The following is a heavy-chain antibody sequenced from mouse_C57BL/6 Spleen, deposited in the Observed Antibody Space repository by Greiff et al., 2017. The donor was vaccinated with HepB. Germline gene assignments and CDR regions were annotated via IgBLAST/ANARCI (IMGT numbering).Heavy chain of an antibody. CDR3: ARSYYYGSRKHWYFDV. CDR2: IYPRSGNT. CDR1: GYTFTSYG. Sequence: QVQLQQSGAELARPGASVKLSCKASGYTFTSYGISWVKQRTGQGLEWIGEIYPRSGNTYYNEKFKGKATLTADKSSSTAYMELRSLTSEDSAVYFCARSYYYGSRKHWYFDVWGTGTTVTVSS. J-gene: IGHJ1*03. D-gene: IGHD1-1*01. V-gene: IGHV1-81*01.